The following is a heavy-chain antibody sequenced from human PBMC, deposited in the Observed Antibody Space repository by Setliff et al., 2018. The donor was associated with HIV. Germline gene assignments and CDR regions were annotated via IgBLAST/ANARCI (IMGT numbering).Heavy chain of an antibody. CDR2: IYNSGST. Sequence: SETLSLTCTVSGGSTSSYYWSWIRQPPGKGLEWIGYIYNSGSTNYNPSLKSRVTISVDTSKNQFSLKLSSVTAADTAVYYCARPRGGGEHYMDVWGKGTTVTSP. CDR3: ARPRGGGEHYMDV. V-gene: IGHV4-59*08. CDR1: GGSTSSYY. J-gene: IGHJ6*03. D-gene: IGHD3-16*01.